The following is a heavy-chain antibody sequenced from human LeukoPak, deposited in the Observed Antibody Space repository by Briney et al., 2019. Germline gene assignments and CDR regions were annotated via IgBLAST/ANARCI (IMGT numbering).Heavy chain of an antibody. CDR1: GGSISSGGYY. J-gene: IGHJ4*02. Sequence: SETLSLTCTVSGGSISSGGYYWSWIRQPPGKGLEWIGYIYHSGSTYYNPSLKSRVTISVDRSKNQFSLKLSSVTAADTAVYYCAREARAIYYYDSSGFDYWGQGTLVTVSS. CDR3: AREARAIYYYDSSGFDY. V-gene: IGHV4-30-2*01. D-gene: IGHD3-22*01. CDR2: IYHSGST.